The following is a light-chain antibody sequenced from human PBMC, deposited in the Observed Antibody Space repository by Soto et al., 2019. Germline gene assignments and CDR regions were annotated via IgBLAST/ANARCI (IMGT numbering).Light chain of an antibody. V-gene: IGLV1-44*01. CDR2: GSN. Sequence: QSVLTQPPSASGTPGQRVTISCSGSSSNIGRDTVNWFQQLPGMAPKLLIYGSNRRPSGVPDRFSGSKSGTSASLAISGLQFEDEADYYCATWDGSLNGWVFGGGTKVTVL. CDR3: ATWDGSLNGWV. CDR1: SSNIGRDT. J-gene: IGLJ3*02.